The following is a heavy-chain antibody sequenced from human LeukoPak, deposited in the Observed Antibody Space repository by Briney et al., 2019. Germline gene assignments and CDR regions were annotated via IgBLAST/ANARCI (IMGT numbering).Heavy chain of an antibody. Sequence: GRSLRLSCAASGFTFHDYAMHWVRQAPGKGLEGVSGISWNGGTIDYADSVEGRFTISRDNAKNSLYLQMNSLRPEDMALYYCAKGPTYSSSSRFDYWGQGILVAVSS. J-gene: IGHJ4*02. V-gene: IGHV3-9*03. CDR1: GFTFHDYA. CDR2: ISWNGGTI. D-gene: IGHD6-6*01. CDR3: AKGPTYSSSSRFDY.